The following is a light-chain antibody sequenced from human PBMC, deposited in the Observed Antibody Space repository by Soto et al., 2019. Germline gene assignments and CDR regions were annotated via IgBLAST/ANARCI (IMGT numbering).Light chain of an antibody. CDR1: QSISSD. Sequence: EIVMTQSPATLSVSPGERATLSCRASQSISSDVAWYQQKPGQAPRLLIYGASSRATGIPDRFSGSGSGTDFTLTITRLEPEDFAVYYCQQYGSSPQTFGQGTKVDIK. V-gene: IGKV3-20*01. CDR3: QQYGSSPQT. J-gene: IGKJ1*01. CDR2: GAS.